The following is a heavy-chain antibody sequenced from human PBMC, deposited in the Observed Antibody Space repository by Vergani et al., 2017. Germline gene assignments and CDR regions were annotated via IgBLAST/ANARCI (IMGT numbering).Heavy chain of an antibody. CDR2: IFSNDEK. CDR3: ARIIRGTVSRYFDWLPYMDV. Sequence: QVTLKESGPVLVKPTETLTLTCTVSGFSLSNARMGVSWIRQPPGKALEWLAHIFSNDEKSYSTSLKSRLTISKDTSKSQVVLTMTNMDPVDTATYCCARIIRGTVSRYFDWLPYMDVWGKGTTVTVSS. V-gene: IGHV2-26*01. J-gene: IGHJ6*03. CDR1: GFSLSNARMG. D-gene: IGHD3-9*01.